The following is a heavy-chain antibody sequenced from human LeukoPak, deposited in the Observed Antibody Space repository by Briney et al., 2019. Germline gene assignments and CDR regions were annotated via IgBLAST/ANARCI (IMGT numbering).Heavy chain of an antibody. V-gene: IGHV4-59*01. CDR3: ARDRRDYDFWSGYNRGGGYFDY. CDR1: GGSISSYY. CDR2: IYYSGST. D-gene: IGHD3-3*01. Sequence: PSETLSFTCTVSGGSISSYYWSWIRQPPGKGLEWIGYIYYSGSTNYNPSLKSRVTISVDTSKNQFSLELSSVTAADTAVYYCARDRRDYDFWSGYNRGGGYFDYWGQGTLVTVSS. J-gene: IGHJ4*02.